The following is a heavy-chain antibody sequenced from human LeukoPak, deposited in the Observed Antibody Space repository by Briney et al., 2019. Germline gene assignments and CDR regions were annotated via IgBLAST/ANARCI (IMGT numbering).Heavy chain of an antibody. J-gene: IGHJ6*03. CDR1: GFTFSSYG. CDR3: AKDGSIAAPYYYYYYMDV. Sequence: GGSLRLPCAASGFTFSSYGMHWVRQAPGKGLEWVAVIWYDGSNKYYADSVKGRFTISRDNSKNTLYLQMNSLRAEDTAVYYCAKDGSIAAPYYYYYYMDVWGKGTTVTVSS. D-gene: IGHD6-6*01. CDR2: IWYDGSNK. V-gene: IGHV3-33*06.